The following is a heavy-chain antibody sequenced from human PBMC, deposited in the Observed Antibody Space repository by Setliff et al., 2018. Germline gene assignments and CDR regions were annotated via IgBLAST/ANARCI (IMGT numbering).Heavy chain of an antibody. J-gene: IGHJ4*02. CDR1: GFTFDDGA. V-gene: IGHV3-49*04. D-gene: IGHD6-13*01. CDR3: TRDWGPWGVARKYSSSWSYY. Sequence: GGSLRLSCTASGFTFDDGAVSWVRQAPGKGLEWISLIRGKGFDGTPEYAASVKGRFTISKDDSKRFAYLQMNSLEIEDTAVYYCTRDWGPWGVARKYSSSWSYYWGQGTLVTVSS. CDR2: IRGKGFDGTP.